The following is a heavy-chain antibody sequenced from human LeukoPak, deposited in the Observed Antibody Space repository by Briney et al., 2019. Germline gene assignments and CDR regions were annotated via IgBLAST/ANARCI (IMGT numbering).Heavy chain of an antibody. CDR3: ARGYSYGPYWYFDL. CDR2: IYTSGST. D-gene: IGHD5-18*01. V-gene: IGHV4-4*07. CDR1: GGSISSYY. Sequence: SETLSLTCTVSGGSISSYYWSWIRQPAGKGLEWIGRIYTSGSTNYNPSLKSRVTMSVDTSKNQFSLKLSSVTAADTALYYCARGYSYGPYWYFDLWGRGTLVTVSS. J-gene: IGHJ2*01.